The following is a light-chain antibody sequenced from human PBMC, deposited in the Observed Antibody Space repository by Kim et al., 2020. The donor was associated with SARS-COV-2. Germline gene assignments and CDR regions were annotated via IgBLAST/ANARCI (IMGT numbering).Light chain of an antibody. CDR2: GAS. J-gene: IGKJ4*01. V-gene: IGKV1-39*01. Sequence: DIQMTQSPSSLSASVGDRVTITCRASQSISISLNWYQQKPGKAPKVLISGASTLQSGVPSRFSGSGSGTDFTLTISSLQPEDFAPYYCQTSYSTHLTFGGGTKVDIK. CDR1: QSISIS. CDR3: QTSYSTHLT.